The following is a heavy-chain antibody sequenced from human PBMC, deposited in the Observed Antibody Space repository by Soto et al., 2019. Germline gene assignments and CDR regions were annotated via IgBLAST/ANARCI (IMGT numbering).Heavy chain of an antibody. Sequence: SETLSLTCAVYGGPFSGYYWSWIRQPPGKGLEWIGEINHSGSTNYNPSLKSRVTISVDTSKNQFSLKLSSVTAADTAVYYCARVDYDSSGYYSGYYYGMDVWGQGTTVTVSS. CDR2: INHSGST. J-gene: IGHJ6*02. D-gene: IGHD3-22*01. CDR3: ARVDYDSSGYYSGYYYGMDV. CDR1: GGPFSGYY. V-gene: IGHV4-34*01.